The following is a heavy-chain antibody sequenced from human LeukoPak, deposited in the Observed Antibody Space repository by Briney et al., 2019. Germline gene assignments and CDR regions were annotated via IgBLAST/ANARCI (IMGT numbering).Heavy chain of an antibody. CDR2: ISSSGSTI. CDR3: ARGPHPYTSGWYHFDY. D-gene: IGHD6-19*01. J-gene: IGHJ4*02. Sequence: GGSLRLSCAASEFTFSSYEMSWVRQAPGKGLEWVPYISSSGSTIYYANSVKGRFTISRDNAKSSLYLQMNSLRVEDTAVYYCARGPHPYTSGWYHFDYWGQGTLVTVSS. CDR1: EFTFSSYE. V-gene: IGHV3-48*03.